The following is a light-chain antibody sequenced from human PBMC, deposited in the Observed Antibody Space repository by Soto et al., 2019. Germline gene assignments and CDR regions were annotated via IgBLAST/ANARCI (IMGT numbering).Light chain of an antibody. CDR2: RIN. J-gene: IGLJ3*02. CDR1: YSNIGSNF. CDR3: SSWDDSLDGPV. Sequence: QSVLTQPPSASATPGQTVTISCSGRYSNIGSNFVSWYQRLPGTAPKLLIYRINQRPSVVPDRFSGSKSGTSASLTISGLQSEDEADYFCSSWDDSLDGPVFGGGTKLTVL. V-gene: IGLV1-44*01.